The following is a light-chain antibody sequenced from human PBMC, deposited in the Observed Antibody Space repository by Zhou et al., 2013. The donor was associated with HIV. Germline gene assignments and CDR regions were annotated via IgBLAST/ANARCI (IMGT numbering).Light chain of an antibody. CDR3: QQYSLSPIT. Sequence: AIRMTQSPSSFSASTGDRVTITCRASQGISSYLAWYQQKPGKAPKLLIYAASTLQSGVPSRFSGSGSGTDFTLTISCLQSEDFATYYCQQYSLSPITFGQGTRLQI. V-gene: IGKV1-8*01. J-gene: IGKJ5*01. CDR2: AAS. CDR1: QGISSY.